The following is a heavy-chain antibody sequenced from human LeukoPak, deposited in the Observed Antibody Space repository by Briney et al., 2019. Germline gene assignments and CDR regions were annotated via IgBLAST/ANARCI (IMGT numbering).Heavy chain of an antibody. CDR1: GGSIFTYY. CDR2: IHTGGGT. CDR3: ARIFDRDV. J-gene: IGHJ3*01. V-gene: IGHV4-4*07. Sequence: SETLSLTCSISGGSIFTYYWSWVRQPAGKGLEWIGRIHTGGGTNYSPSLKGRVTMSLDTSKNQFSLKLASVTAADTAVYYCARIFDRDVWGQGTMVTVSS. D-gene: IGHD3-22*01.